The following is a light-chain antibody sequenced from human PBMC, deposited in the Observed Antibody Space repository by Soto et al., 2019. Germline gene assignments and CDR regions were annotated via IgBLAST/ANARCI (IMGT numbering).Light chain of an antibody. CDR1: SGDVGGYYY. CDR3: SSYTSTNHVV. CDR2: EVS. J-gene: IGLJ2*01. V-gene: IGLV2-14*01. Sequence: QSALTQPASVSGSPGQSITISCTGTSGDVGGYYYVSWYQQLPGKAPKLMISEVSNRPSGVSNRFSGSKSGNTASLTISGLQAEDEADYYCSSYTSTNHVVFGGGTKLTVL.